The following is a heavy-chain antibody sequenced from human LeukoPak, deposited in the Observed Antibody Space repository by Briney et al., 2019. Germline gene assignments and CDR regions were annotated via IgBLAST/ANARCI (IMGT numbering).Heavy chain of an antibody. D-gene: IGHD1-26*01. V-gene: IGHV3-13*04. CDR3: AREVSGSYDS. Sequence: GGCLRLSCAASGFTFSSYDMHWVRQPTGKGLEWVSGIGTTDDTYYPGSVKGRFTISRDNSKNTLYLQMNSLRAEDTAVYYCAREVSGSYDSWGQGTLVTVSS. CDR1: GFTFSSYD. CDR2: IGTTDDT. J-gene: IGHJ5*01.